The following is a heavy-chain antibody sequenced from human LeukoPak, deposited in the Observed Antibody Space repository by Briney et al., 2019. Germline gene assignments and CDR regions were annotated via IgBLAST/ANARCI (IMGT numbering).Heavy chain of an antibody. V-gene: IGHV1-18*04. CDR2: ISAYNGNT. J-gene: IGHJ4*02. Sequence: GASVNVSCKASGYTFTSYGISWVRQAPGQGLEWMGWISAYNGNTNYAQKLQGRVTMTTDTSTSTVYMELRSLRSDDTAVYYCARGEVGDTAMVTLDYWGQGTLVTVSS. CDR3: ARGEVGDTAMVTLDY. D-gene: IGHD5-18*01. CDR1: GYTFTSYG.